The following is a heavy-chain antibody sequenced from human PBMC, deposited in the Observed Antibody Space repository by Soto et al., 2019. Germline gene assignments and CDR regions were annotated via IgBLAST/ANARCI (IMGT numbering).Heavy chain of an antibody. CDR3: ARNPRLTYCSGGSCYFDY. CDR2: ISSSSSTI. V-gene: IGHV3-48*01. D-gene: IGHD2-15*01. CDR1: GFTFSSYS. Sequence: GGSLRLSCAASGFTFSSYSMNWVRQAPGKGLEWVSYISSSSSTIYYADSVKGRFTISRDNAKNSLYLQMNSLRAEDTAVYYCARNPRLTYCSGGSCYFDYWGQGTLVTVSS. J-gene: IGHJ4*02.